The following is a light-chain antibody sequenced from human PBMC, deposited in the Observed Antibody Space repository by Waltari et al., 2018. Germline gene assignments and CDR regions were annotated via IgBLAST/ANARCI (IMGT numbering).Light chain of an antibody. CDR1: KLGDKY. J-gene: IGLJ1*01. CDR3: QAWDSSTSLYV. V-gene: IGLV3-1*01. CDR2: QDS. Sequence: SYELTQPPSVSVSPGQTASITCSGDKLGDKYACWYQQKPGQSPVLVIYQDSKRPSGMPESVSGSNSGNAATLTISRTRAKDEADYYCQAWDSSTSLYVFGTGTKVTVL.